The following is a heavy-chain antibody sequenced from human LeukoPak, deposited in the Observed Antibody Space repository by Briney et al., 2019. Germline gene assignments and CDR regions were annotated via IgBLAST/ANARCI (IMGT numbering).Heavy chain of an antibody. Sequence: KTSETLSLTCAVDNGSLGGDYWSWIRQPPGKGLEWMGEINHSGYTNYNPSLESRATISVDTSKNQFFLKLSSVTAADLAVYYCARGFGNVRGVTWGQGTLVTVS. CDR3: ARGFGNVRGVT. CDR1: NGSLGGDY. V-gene: IGHV4-34*01. CDR2: INHSGYT. D-gene: IGHD3-10*01. J-gene: IGHJ4*02.